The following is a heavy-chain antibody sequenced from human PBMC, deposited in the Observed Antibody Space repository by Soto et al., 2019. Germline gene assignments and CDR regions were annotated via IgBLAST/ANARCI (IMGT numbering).Heavy chain of an antibody. CDR1: GFTFSSYP. Sequence: GGPLSLSCAASGFTFSSYPMSWVRQAPGKGLEWVSAISGSGGSTYYADSVKGRFTISRDNSKNTLYLQMNSLRAEDTAVYYCAKVEPHYYDSSGPDPTYYFDYWGQGTLVTVSS. D-gene: IGHD3-22*01. CDR3: AKVEPHYYDSSGPDPTYYFDY. CDR2: ISGSGGST. J-gene: IGHJ4*02. V-gene: IGHV3-23*01.